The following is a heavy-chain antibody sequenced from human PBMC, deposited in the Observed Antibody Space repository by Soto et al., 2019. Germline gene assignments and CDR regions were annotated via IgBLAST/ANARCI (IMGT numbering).Heavy chain of an antibody. CDR1: GYTLTELS. J-gene: IGHJ6*02. V-gene: IGHV1-24*01. D-gene: IGHD1-26*01. Sequence: GASVKVSCKVSGYTLTELSMHWVRQAPGKGLEWMGGFDPEDGETIYAQKFQGRVTMTEDTSTDTAYMELSSLRSEDTAVYYCATDRWREWELLPIYYYYYGMDVWGQGTTVTVSS. CDR3: ATDRWREWELLPIYYYYYGMDV. CDR2: FDPEDGET.